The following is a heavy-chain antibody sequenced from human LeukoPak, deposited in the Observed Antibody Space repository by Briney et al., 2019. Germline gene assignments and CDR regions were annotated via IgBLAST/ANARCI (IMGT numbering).Heavy chain of an antibody. CDR3: ARLYRDDFWSGYSTHFDY. D-gene: IGHD3-3*01. CDR2: IYYSGST. V-gene: IGHV4-59*01. J-gene: IGHJ4*02. Sequence: SETLSLTCTVSGASITSYYWSWIRQPPGKGLEWIGYIYYSGSTTYNPSLKSRATISVDTSKNQFSLKLSSVTAAGTAVYYCARLYRDDFWSGYSTHFDYWGQGTLVTVSS. CDR1: GASITSYY.